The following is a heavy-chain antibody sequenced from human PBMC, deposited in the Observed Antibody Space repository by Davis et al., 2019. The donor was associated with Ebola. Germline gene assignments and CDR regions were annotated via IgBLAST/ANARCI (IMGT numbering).Heavy chain of an antibody. D-gene: IGHD5-24*01. J-gene: IGHJ4*02. CDR1: GYSFTSYW. V-gene: IGHV5-10-1*01. CDR3: ARGTNGYNPGGYFDS. Sequence: GGSLRLSCKGSGYSFTSYWISWVRQMPGKGLEWMGRIDPSDSYTDYSPSFQGHVSISTDKSINTAYLQWNSLKASDTAMYFCARGTNGYNPGGYFDSWGQGTLVTVSS. CDR2: IDPSDSYT.